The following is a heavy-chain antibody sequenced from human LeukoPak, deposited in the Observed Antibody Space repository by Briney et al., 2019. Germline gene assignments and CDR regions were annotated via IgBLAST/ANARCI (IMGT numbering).Heavy chain of an antibody. J-gene: IGHJ4*02. D-gene: IGHD2-2*01. CDR3: ARGSLGIVVVPAAMWPRSFGIDY. CDR1: GYNFSTYG. V-gene: IGHV1-18*01. CDR2: ISAYNGDT. Sequence: ASVKVSCKASGYNFSTYGISWVRQAPGQGLEWMGWISAYNGDTNYAQKVQGRLTMTTDTSTSTAYMELSSLRSEDTAVYYCARGSLGIVVVPAAMWPRSFGIDYWGQGTLVTVSS.